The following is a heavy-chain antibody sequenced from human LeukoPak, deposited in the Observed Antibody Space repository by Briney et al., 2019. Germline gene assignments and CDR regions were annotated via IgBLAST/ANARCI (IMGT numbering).Heavy chain of an antibody. Sequence: GGSLRLSCAASGFTFSTYWMSWVRQAPGKGLEWVAHIKQDGSEKYYVDSVKGRLTISRDNAKNSLYLQMNGLRAEDTAVYYCARENHNWNYFGPSDYWGQGALVTVSS. D-gene: IGHD1-7*01. CDR2: IKQDGSEK. CDR1: GFTFSTYW. V-gene: IGHV3-7*05. J-gene: IGHJ4*02. CDR3: ARENHNWNYFGPSDY.